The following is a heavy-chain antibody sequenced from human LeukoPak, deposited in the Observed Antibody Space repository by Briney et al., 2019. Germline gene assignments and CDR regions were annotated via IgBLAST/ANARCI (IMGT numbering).Heavy chain of an antibody. Sequence: SETLSLTCTLSGGSISSRYWSWIRLPPGTGLELIGSVYYSGGTNYNPSLQARVSISVDTSKFQYSLTLSSVTAADTAVYYCARWQYTISSGWFDPWGQGTLVTVFS. J-gene: IGHJ5*02. CDR2: VYYSGGT. D-gene: IGHD6-6*01. CDR3: ARWQYTISSGWFDP. V-gene: IGHV4-59*08. CDR1: GGSISSRY.